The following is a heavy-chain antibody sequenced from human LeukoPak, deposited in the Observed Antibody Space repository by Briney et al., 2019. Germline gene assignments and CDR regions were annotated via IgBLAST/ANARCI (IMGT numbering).Heavy chain of an antibody. D-gene: IGHD3-10*01. Sequence: GGSLRLSCAASGFTFGGSAMHWVRQASGKGLEWVGRIRSKANSYATAYAASVKGRFTISRDDSKNTAYLQMNSLKTEDTAVYYCTSRTLLWFGDQEAFDIWGQGTMVTVSS. CDR3: TSRTLLWFGDQEAFDI. V-gene: IGHV3-73*01. CDR2: IRSKANSYAT. J-gene: IGHJ3*02. CDR1: GFTFGGSA.